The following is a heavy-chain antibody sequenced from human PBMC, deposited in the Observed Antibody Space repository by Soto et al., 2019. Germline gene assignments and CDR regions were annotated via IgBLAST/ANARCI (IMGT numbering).Heavy chain of an antibody. CDR3: AKVYYGMDV. Sequence: GGSLRLSCAASGFTISSYAMNWVRQAPGKGLEWVSSISGSGGSTYYADSVKGRFTISRDNSKNTVYLQMNSLRAEDTAAYYCAKVYYGMDVWGQGTTVTVSS. V-gene: IGHV3-23*01. CDR1: GFTISSYA. CDR2: ISGSGGST. J-gene: IGHJ6*02.